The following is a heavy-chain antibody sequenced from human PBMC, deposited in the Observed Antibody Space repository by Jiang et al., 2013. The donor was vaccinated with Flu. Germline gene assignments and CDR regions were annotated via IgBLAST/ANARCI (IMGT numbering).Heavy chain of an antibody. V-gene: IGHV3-30*02. CDR3: ATLRGSSYDTYLMDF. Sequence: QLLESGGGVVRPGGSLRLSCAASGFTFSYYAMHWVRQAPGEGLEWVAFLWHDGSNKYYADSVKGRFTVSRDNSKNTLYLQMNSLRPEDTAVYYCATLRGSSYDTYLMDFWGQGTLVSVSS. D-gene: IGHD2-2*01. CDR2: LWHDGSNK. J-gene: IGHJ4*02. CDR1: GFTFSYYA.